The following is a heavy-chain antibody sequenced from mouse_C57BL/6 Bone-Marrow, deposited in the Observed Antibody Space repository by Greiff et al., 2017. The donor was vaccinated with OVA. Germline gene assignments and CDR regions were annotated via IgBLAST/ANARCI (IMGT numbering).Heavy chain of an antibody. V-gene: IGHV5-4*01. D-gene: IGHD2-4*01. CDR3: ARDYDSLYWYFDV. CDR1: GFTFSSYA. J-gene: IGHJ1*03. CDR2: ISAGGSYT. Sequence: EVKVVESGGGLVKPGGSLKLSCAASGFTFSSYAMSWVRQTPEKRLEWVATISAGGSYTYYPDNVKGRFTISRDNAKNNLYLQMSHLKSEDTAMYYCARDYDSLYWYFDVWGTGTTVTVSS.